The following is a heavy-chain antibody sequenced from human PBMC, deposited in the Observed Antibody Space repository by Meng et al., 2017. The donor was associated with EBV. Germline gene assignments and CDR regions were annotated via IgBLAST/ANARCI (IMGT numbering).Heavy chain of an antibody. J-gene: IGHJ4*02. D-gene: IGHD3-10*01. CDR2: FLPTLGAP. V-gene: IGHV1-69*01. CDR3: ASESGRGYTPDY. CDR1: GGPFRHYA. Sequence: QVPLVQSAAEVKKPGSSVKVSCKPSGGPFRHYAIRWVRQAPGQGLEWLGGFLPTLGAPNYAQKFHGRVSITADESTSTHYMDLSSLRSEDTAVYYCASESGRGYTPDYWGQGTLVTVSS.